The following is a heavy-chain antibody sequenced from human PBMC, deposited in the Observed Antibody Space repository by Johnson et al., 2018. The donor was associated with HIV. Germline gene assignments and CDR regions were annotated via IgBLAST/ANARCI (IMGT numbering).Heavy chain of an antibody. V-gene: IGHV3-15*01. CDR3: ARDDDVKAFDI. CDR1: GFTFSNAW. J-gene: IGHJ3*02. CDR2: IKSKTNGGTT. Sequence: VQLVESVGGLVQPGGSLRLSCAASGFTFSNAWMSWVRQAPGKGLEWVGRIKSKTNGGTTDYAAPVKGRFSISRDDSKNTLYLQMNSLRAEDTAVYYCARDDDVKAFDIWGQGTMVTVSS. D-gene: IGHD1-1*01.